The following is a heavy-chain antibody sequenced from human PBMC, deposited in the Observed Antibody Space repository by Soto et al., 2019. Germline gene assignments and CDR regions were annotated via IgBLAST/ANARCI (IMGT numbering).Heavy chain of an antibody. CDR2: FYFTGTT. J-gene: IGHJ4*02. CDR3: ATGKWLRFVRYFED. V-gene: IGHV4-61*01. Sequence: SETLSLTCTVSGGSVSNGMYYWSWIRQPPGKGLEWIGNFYFTGTTIYNPSLKSRVTMSVDTYKDQFFLKLTSVTAADTAVYYCATGKWLRFVRYFEDWGQGTQVTVSS. CDR1: GGSVSNGMYY. D-gene: IGHD5-12*01.